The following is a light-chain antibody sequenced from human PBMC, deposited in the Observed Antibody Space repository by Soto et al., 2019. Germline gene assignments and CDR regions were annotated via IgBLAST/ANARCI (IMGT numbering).Light chain of an antibody. Sequence: EIVLTQSPGTLSLSPGERATLSCRASQSVSSNYLAWYRQKPGQAPRLLIYGASTRATGIPDRFSGSGSGTDFTLTISRLEPEDFAVYYCQQYGNSPPITFGGGTKVEIK. CDR3: QQYGNSPPIT. CDR2: GAS. CDR1: QSVSSNY. J-gene: IGKJ4*01. V-gene: IGKV3-20*01.